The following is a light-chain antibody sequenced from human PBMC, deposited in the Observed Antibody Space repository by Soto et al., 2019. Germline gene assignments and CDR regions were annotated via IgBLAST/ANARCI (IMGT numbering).Light chain of an antibody. Sequence: EIVLTQSPGTLSLSPGERATLSCRASQSVSSSFLAWYQQNPGQAPRLLIYGASIRAIGIPDRFSGSGSGTDFTLTISRLEPEDFAVYYCQQYDSSPRTFGQGTKVEIK. CDR2: GAS. J-gene: IGKJ1*01. CDR1: QSVSSSF. V-gene: IGKV3-20*01. CDR3: QQYDSSPRT.